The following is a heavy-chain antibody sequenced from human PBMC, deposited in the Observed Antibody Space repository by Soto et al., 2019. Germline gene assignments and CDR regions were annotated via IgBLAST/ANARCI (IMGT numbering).Heavy chain of an antibody. D-gene: IGHD3-3*01. CDR3: AHRVLRTVFGLVTTTAIYFDF. Sequence: QITLNESGPTQVKPRQTLTLTCTFSGFSLTTSGVGVGWIRQSPGKAPEWLALIYWDDDKRYSPSLKSRLTITKETSKNQLVLTMADLDPADTATYYCAHRVLRTVFGLVTTTAIYFDFWGQGTPVAVS. J-gene: IGHJ4*02. V-gene: IGHV2-5*02. CDR1: GFSLTTSGVG. CDR2: IYWDDDK.